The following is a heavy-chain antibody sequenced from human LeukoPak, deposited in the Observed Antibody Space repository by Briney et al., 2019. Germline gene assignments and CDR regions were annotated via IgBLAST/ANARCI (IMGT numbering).Heavy chain of an antibody. V-gene: IGHV3-30*02. CDR1: GFTFRSFG. CDR2: IRYDGSDK. CDR3: AKTYYYDSSGYYPDH. D-gene: IGHD3-22*01. Sequence: GGSLRLSCAASGFTFRSFGMHWVRQAPGKGLEWVAFIRYDGSDKYYADSVKGRFTISRDNSKNTLYLQMNSLRAEDTAVYYCAKTYYYDSSGYYPDHWGQGKLVTVSS. J-gene: IGHJ4*02.